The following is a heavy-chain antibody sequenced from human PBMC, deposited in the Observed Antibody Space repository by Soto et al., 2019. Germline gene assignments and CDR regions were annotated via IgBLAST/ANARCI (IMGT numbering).Heavy chain of an antibody. CDR1: GGTFSTYA. V-gene: IGHV1-69*12. CDR2: IIPIFGTA. D-gene: IGHD4-17*01. J-gene: IGHJ4*02. CDR3: VRDPGYGDYEIDY. Sequence: QVQLVQSGAEVKKPGSSVKVSCKASGGTFSTYAISWVRQAPGQGLEWMGGIIPIFGTADYAQKFQGRVTITADESTSTAYMELSSLRSEDTAVYYCVRDPGYGDYEIDYWGQGTLVTVSS.